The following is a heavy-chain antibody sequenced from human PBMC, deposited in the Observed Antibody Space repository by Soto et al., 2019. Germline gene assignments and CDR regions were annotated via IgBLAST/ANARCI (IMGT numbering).Heavy chain of an antibody. V-gene: IGHV1-3*01. CDR2: IHAGNGNT. Sequence: ASVKVSCKASGYTFSSYAIHWVRQAPGQGLEWMGWIHAGNGNTKYSQSFQGRVTISRDTSATTAYMELNSLRSEDTAVYYCARGVAFLDYWGQGIMVTAPQ. CDR1: GYTFSSYA. D-gene: IGHD2-15*01. J-gene: IGHJ4*02. CDR3: ARGVAFLDY.